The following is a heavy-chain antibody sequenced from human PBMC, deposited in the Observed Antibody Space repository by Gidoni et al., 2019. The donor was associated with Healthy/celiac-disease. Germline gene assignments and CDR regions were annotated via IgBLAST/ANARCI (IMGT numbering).Heavy chain of an antibody. CDR2: IYYSGST. Sequence: QVQLQESGPGLVKPSETLSLTCTVSGGSISSYYWSWIRQPPGKGLEWIGYIYYSGSTNYNPSLKSRVTISVDTSKNQFSLKLSSVTAADTAVYYCARARGSMRWFNDAFDIWGQGTMVTVSS. CDR3: ARARGSMRWFNDAFDI. D-gene: IGHD2-15*01. J-gene: IGHJ3*02. CDR1: GGSISSYY. V-gene: IGHV4-59*01.